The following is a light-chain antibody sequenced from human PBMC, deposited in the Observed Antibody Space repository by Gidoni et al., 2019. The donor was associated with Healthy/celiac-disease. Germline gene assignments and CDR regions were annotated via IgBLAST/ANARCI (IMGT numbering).Light chain of an antibody. CDR1: QSISSY. CDR3: QQSYSTPRT. V-gene: IGKV1-39*01. J-gene: IGKJ1*01. CDR2: AAS. Sequence: QMPPSPSSLSASVGASVPLPCRASQSISSYLNWYQQKPGKAPTLLIYAASSLQSGVPSRFSGSGSGTDFTLTISSLQPEDFATYYCQQSYSTPRTFGQGTKVEIK.